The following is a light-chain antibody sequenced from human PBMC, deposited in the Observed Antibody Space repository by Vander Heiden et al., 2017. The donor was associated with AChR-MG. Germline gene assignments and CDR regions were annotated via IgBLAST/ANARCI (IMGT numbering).Light chain of an antibody. V-gene: IGKV3-20*01. CDR1: QSVSSSY. J-gene: IGKJ2*01. CDR3: QQYGSSST. Sequence: IVLTQSPGTLSSSPGERATLSCRASQSVSSSYLAWYQQKPGQAPRLLIYGASSRATGIPDRFSGSGSGTDFTLTISRLEPEDFAVYYCQQYGSSSTFGPGTKLEIK. CDR2: GAS.